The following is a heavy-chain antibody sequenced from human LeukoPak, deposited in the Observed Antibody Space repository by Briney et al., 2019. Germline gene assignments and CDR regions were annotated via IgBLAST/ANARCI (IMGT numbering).Heavy chain of an antibody. V-gene: IGHV3-23*01. CDR2: ISGSGGGT. D-gene: IGHD3-22*01. J-gene: IGHJ4*02. CDR1: GFTFSSYA. CDR3: AKAAYYYDSSARKGVDY. Sequence: GGSPRLSCAASGFTFSSYAMSWVRQAPGKGLEWVSAISGSGGGTYYADSVKGRFTISRDNSKNTLYLQMNSLRAEDTAVYYCAKAAYYYDSSARKGVDYWGQGTLVTVSS.